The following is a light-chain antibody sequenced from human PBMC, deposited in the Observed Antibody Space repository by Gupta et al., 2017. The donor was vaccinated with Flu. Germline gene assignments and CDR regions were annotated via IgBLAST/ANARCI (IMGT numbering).Light chain of an antibody. J-gene: IGLJ3*02. CDR2: EVN. CDR3: CSYDGIITFGV. CDR1: TCSVGGFNI. V-gene: IGLV2-11*01. Sequence: TTTSTATTCSVGGFNIVSWYQPVPAKSPILFIYEVNRSHSVVPARFSGSNSGATASLTITGLQPEEEGDYFCCSYDGIITFGVFGGGTRLTVL.